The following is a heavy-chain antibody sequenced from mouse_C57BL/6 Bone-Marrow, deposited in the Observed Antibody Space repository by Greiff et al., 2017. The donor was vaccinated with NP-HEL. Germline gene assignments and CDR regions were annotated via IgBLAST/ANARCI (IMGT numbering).Heavy chain of an antibody. V-gene: IGHV5-4*01. CDR2: ISDGGSYT. CDR1: GFTFSSYA. D-gene: IGHD2-3*01. Sequence: EVQLVESGGGLVKPGGSLKLSCAASGFTFSSYAMSWVRQTPEKRLEWVATISDGGSYTYYPDNVKGRFTISRDNAKNNLYLQMSHLKSEDTAMYYCASYDGYYDNAMDYWGQGTSVTVSS. J-gene: IGHJ4*01. CDR3: ASYDGYYDNAMDY.